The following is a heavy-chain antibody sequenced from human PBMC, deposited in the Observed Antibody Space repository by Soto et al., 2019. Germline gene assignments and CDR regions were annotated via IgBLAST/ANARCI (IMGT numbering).Heavy chain of an antibody. CDR3: ARDVVRSTAGDS. D-gene: IGHD2-15*01. Sequence: QLQLVQSGTEVKEPGSSVKVSCKASGGTFSTSSFVWVRQGPGQGLEWMGGIIPIFTRTNFAQKFQCRVTFSANETKRTTYMELRSLTSEDTAIYYCARDVVRSTAGDSWGQGTLVTVSS. V-gene: IGHV1-69*01. CDR1: GGTFSTSS. J-gene: IGHJ4*02. CDR2: IIPIFTRT.